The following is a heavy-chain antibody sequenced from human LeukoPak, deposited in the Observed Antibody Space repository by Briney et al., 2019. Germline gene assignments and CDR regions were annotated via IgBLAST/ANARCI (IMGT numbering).Heavy chain of an antibody. D-gene: IGHD6-13*01. J-gene: IGHJ4*02. V-gene: IGHV3-7*04. Sequence: PGGSLRLSCAASGFTFSSYWMSWVRQAPGKGLEWVANIKQDGSEKYYVDSVKGRFTISRDNAKNSLYLQMNSLRAEDTAVYYCARNRIAAAGTPFDYWGQGTLVTVSS. CDR2: IKQDGSEK. CDR1: GFTFSSYW. CDR3: ARNRIAAAGTPFDY.